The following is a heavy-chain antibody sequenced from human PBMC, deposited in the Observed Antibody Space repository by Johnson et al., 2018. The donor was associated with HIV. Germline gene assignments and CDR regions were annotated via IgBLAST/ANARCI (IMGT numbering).Heavy chain of an antibody. CDR1: GFTFSSYA. CDR3: ARVRIIYSSSSHAFDV. V-gene: IGHV3-30-3*01. Sequence: QVQLVESGGGVVQPGRSLRLSCAASGFTFSSYAMHWVRQAPGKGLEWVAVISYDGSSKYYADSVKGRFTISRDNSKNTLYLQMSSLRVEDTAVYCCARVRIIYSSSSHAFDVWGQGTMVTASS. CDR2: ISYDGSSK. J-gene: IGHJ3*01. D-gene: IGHD6-6*01.